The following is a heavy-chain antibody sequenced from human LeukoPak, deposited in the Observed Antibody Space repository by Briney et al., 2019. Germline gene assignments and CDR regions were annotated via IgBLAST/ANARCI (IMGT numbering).Heavy chain of an antibody. V-gene: IGHV3-7*04. D-gene: IGHD2-21*01. J-gene: IGHJ4*02. CDR2: IKTDGSER. Sequence: SGGSLRLSCAASGLIFSNYWMAWVRQAPGKGLEWVATIKTDGSERAHVESVRGRFTISRDNAKNSLYLEMNSLRVEDTAVYYCAGEIACNLGCPWDYWGQGILVTVSS. CDR3: AGEIACNLGCPWDY. CDR1: GLIFSNYW.